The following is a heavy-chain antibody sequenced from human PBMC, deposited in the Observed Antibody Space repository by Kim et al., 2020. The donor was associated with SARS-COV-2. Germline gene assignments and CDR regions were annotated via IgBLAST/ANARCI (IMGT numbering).Heavy chain of an antibody. CDR2: INPNSGGT. D-gene: IGHD6-19*01. CDR3: ARDLSGTGSSSGWYPY. J-gene: IGHJ4*02. V-gene: IGHV1-2*06. CDR1: GYTFTGYY. Sequence: ASVKVSCKASGYTFTGYYMHWVRQAPGQGLEWMGRINPNSGGTNFAQKFQGRVTMTRDTSISTAYMELSSLRSDDTAMYYCARDLSGTGSSSGWYPYWGQGTLVTVS.